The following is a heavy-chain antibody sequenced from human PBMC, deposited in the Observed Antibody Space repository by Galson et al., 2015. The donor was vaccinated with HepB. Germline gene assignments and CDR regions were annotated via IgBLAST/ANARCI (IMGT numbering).Heavy chain of an antibody. J-gene: IGHJ4*02. CDR2: IDPSDSYT. D-gene: IGHD1-26*01. V-gene: IGHV5-10-1*01. Sequence: QSGAEVKKPGESLRISCTGSGYSVTSYWISWVRQMPGKGLEWMVRIDPSDSYTKYNPSFQGHVSISADKSISTAYLHWSSLKASDTAMSYCAREYSGSYFVNWGQGTLVTVSS. CDR3: AREYSGSYFVN. CDR1: GYSVTSYW.